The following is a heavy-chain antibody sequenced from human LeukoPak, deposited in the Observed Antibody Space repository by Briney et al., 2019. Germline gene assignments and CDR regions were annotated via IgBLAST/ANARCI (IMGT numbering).Heavy chain of an antibody. V-gene: IGHV5-51*01. J-gene: IGHJ1*01. CDR1: GYTFTNYW. Sequence: GESLKISCKASGYTFTNYWIGWVRQMPGKGLEWMGIIYPGDSDTRYSPSFRGQVIISADKSIRTAYLQWTSLKASDTAMYYCARHTGEGSHFQHWGQRSLVTVSS. CDR3: ARHTGEGSHFQH. D-gene: IGHD3-16*01. CDR2: IYPGDSDT.